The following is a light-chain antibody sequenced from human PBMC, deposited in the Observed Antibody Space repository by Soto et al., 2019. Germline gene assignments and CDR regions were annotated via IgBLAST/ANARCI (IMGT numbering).Light chain of an antibody. CDR3: ISYTVSRSYV. CDR2: SVS. V-gene: IGLV1-40*01. Sequence: QSVLTQPPSVSGAPGQRVTISCTGSSSNIGAGYDVHWYQQFTGKSPKLMIYSVSNRPSGVSNRFSGSKSGNTASLTISGLQAEDEADYYCISYTVSRSYVFGSGTKVTVL. J-gene: IGLJ1*01. CDR1: SSNIGAGYD.